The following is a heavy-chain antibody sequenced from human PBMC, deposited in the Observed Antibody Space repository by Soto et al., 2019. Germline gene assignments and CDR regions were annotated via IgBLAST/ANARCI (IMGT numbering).Heavy chain of an antibody. Sequence: QITLKESGPALGKPTETLPLTSSFSGFSLSTTEVGVGWSRQPPGKALEWLALIYWDDDKRYTPRLSNRLTVTKNTSKKQVVLSLTNMAAADTATYACARVTELYIGFDYWGQGTLVTVSS. J-gene: IGHJ4*02. CDR1: GFSLSTTEVG. V-gene: IGHV2-5*02. CDR3: ARVTELYIGFDY. CDR2: IYWDDDK. D-gene: IGHD5-18*01.